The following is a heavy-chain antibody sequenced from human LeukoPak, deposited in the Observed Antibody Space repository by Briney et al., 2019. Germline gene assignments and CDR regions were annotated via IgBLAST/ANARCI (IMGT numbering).Heavy chain of an antibody. D-gene: IGHD3-10*01. CDR2: IYRGDSDI. Sequence: GESLKISCKAPGHSFTAYFIGLVRQMPGDCQQWIGIIYRGDSDIRSRPSFQGQVTISADTSIITAYLPWSSLKASDTAMYYCARHGRGSRSPNAFDIWGQGTMVSVSS. J-gene: IGHJ3*02. CDR3: ARHGRGSRSPNAFDI. V-gene: IGHV5-51*01. CDR1: GHSFTAYF.